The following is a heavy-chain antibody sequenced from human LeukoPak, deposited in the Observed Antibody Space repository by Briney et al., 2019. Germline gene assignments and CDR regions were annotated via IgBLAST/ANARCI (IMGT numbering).Heavy chain of an antibody. CDR2: ISYDGSNK. CDR1: GFSFSDYA. CDR3: AKNLQSDNWNSANWFDP. Sequence: GGSLRLSCAASGFSFSDYAIHWVRQAPGKGLEWVAVISYDGSNKFYADSVKGRFTISRDNSKNTMYLQMNSLRAEDTAVYYCAKNLQSDNWNSANWFDPWGQGTLVTVSS. V-gene: IGHV3-30-3*02. J-gene: IGHJ5*02. D-gene: IGHD1-7*01.